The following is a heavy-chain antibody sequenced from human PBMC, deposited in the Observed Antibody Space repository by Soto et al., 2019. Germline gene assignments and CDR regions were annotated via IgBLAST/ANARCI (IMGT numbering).Heavy chain of an antibody. D-gene: IGHD1-26*01. CDR2: ISSSSSYI. J-gene: IGHJ3*02. V-gene: IGHV3-21*01. Sequence: GGSLRLSCAASGFTFSSYSMNWVRQAPGKGLEWVSSISSSSSYIYYADSMKGRFTISRDNAKNSLYLQMNSLGTEDTAVYYCARLVGATSSRAFDIWGQGTMVTVSS. CDR1: GFTFSSYS. CDR3: ARLVGATSSRAFDI.